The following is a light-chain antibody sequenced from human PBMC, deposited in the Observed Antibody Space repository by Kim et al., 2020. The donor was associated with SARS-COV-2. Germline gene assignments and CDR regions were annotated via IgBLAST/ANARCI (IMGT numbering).Light chain of an antibody. CDR1: QSISSY. V-gene: IGKV3-11*01. J-gene: IGKJ4*01. CDR2: DAS. Sequence: EIVLTQFPATLSLSPGERATLSCRASQSISSYLSWYQQKPGQAPRLLIYDASNRATGVPARFSGSGSGTDFTLTISSLEPEDFGVYYCQQRRDWPLTFGGGTKVDIK. CDR3: QQRRDWPLT.